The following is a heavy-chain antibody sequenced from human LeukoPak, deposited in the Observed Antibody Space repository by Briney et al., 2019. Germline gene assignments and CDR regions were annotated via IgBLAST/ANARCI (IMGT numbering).Heavy chain of an antibody. CDR3: ARDYTMIRGYLGV. CDR2: ISSSGTNI. Sequence: GGSLRLSCAASGFTFSSSEMNWVRQAPGKGLEWVSHISSSGTNIYYADSVRGRFTISRDNAKNSLDLQMDSLRAEDTAVYYCARDYTMIRGYLGVWGQGTTVTVSS. D-gene: IGHD3-10*01. J-gene: IGHJ6*02. V-gene: IGHV3-48*03. CDR1: GFTFSSSE.